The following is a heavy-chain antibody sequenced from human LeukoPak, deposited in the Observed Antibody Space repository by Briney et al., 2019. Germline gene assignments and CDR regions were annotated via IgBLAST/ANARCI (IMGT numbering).Heavy chain of an antibody. CDR3: ARSSVEMATIYGY. V-gene: IGHV1-69*13. Sequence: SVKVSCKASGGTFSSYAISWVRQAPGQGLEWMGGIIPIFGTANYAQKFQGRVTITADESTSTAYMELSSLRSEDPAVYYCARSSVEMATIYGYWGQGTLVTVSS. CDR2: IIPIFGTA. D-gene: IGHD5-24*01. CDR1: GGTFSSYA. J-gene: IGHJ4*02.